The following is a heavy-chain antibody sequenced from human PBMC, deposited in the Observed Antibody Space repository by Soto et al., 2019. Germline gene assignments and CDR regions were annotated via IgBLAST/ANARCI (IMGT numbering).Heavy chain of an antibody. V-gene: IGHV3-64*01. CDR3: ARRARPDVYYMDV. CDR2: ISSNGVGT. CDR1: GFTLRGYA. Sequence: EVQLAESGGGLAQPGGSLRLSCAASGFTLRGYAMDWVRQAPGKGLEYVSGISSNGVGTYYANSVQGRFTISRDNSKNTVYLQMGSLRPEDMAVYYCARRARPDVYYMDVWGKGTTVTVSS. J-gene: IGHJ6*03. D-gene: IGHD6-6*01.